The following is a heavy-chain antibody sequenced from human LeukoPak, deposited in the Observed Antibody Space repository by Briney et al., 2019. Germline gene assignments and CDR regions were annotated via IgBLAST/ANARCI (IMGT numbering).Heavy chain of an antibody. CDR2: ISYDGSNK. Sequence: GGSLRLSCAASGFTFSSYGMHWVRQAPGKGLEWVAVISYDGSNKYYADSVKGRFTISRDNSKNTLYLQMNSLRAEDTAVYYCAKGTRGYYYYYYMDVWGKGTTVTVSS. CDR3: AKGTRGYYYYYYMDV. CDR1: GFTFSSYG. V-gene: IGHV3-30*18. J-gene: IGHJ6*03. D-gene: IGHD2-2*01.